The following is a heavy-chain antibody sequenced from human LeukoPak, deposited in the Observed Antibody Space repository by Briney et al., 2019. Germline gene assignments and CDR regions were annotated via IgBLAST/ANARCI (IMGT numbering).Heavy chain of an antibody. J-gene: IGHJ4*02. CDR2: ISGSGGST. V-gene: IGHV3-23*01. Sequence: PGGSLRLSCAASGFTFSSYAMSWVRQAPGKGLEWVSAISGSGGSTYYADSVKGRFTISRDNSKNTLDLQMNSLRAEDTAVYYCAKDRGSGWYHYFDYWGQGTLVTVSS. D-gene: IGHD6-19*01. CDR3: AKDRGSGWYHYFDY. CDR1: GFTFSSYA.